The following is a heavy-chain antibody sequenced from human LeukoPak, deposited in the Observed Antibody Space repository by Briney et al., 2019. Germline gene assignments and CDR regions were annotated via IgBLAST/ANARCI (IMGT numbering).Heavy chain of an antibody. V-gene: IGHV3-7*01. J-gene: IGHJ5*02. Sequence: GGSLRLSCAASGFTFSSYWMSWVRQAPGKGLEWVANIKQDGSEKYYVDSVKGRFTISRDNAKNSLYLQMNSLRAEDTAVYYCARDGPLHYDILTGYYKGNWFDPWGQGTLVTVSS. CDR3: ARDGPLHYDILTGYYKGNWFDP. CDR1: GFTFSSYW. D-gene: IGHD3-9*01. CDR2: IKQDGSEK.